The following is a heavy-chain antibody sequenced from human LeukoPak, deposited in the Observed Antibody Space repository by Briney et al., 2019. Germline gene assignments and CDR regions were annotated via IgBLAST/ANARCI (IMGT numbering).Heavy chain of an antibody. J-gene: IGHJ4*02. CDR3: ATQYSSAWKLFEY. Sequence: PGGSLRLSCAASGSTFSSYSMNWVRQAPGKGLEWVSSISSGSTYIYYADSVKGRFTISRDNAKSSLYLQMNSLRAEDTAVYYCATQYSSAWKLFEYWGQGTLVTVSS. D-gene: IGHD6-19*01. CDR1: GSTFSSYS. V-gene: IGHV3-21*01. CDR2: ISSGSTYI.